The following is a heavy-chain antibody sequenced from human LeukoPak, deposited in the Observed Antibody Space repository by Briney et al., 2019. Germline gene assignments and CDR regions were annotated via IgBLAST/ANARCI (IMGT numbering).Heavy chain of an antibody. Sequence: GASLQISCKGSGYSFTTYWIGWVRQMPGKGLEWMGIIYPGDSDTRYSPSFQGQVTISADKSISTAYLQWSSLKASDTAMYYCARLPRYCGGDCSVYAFDIWGQGTMVTVSS. CDR2: IYPGDSDT. V-gene: IGHV5-51*01. CDR1: GYSFTTYW. CDR3: ARLPRYCGGDCSVYAFDI. J-gene: IGHJ3*02. D-gene: IGHD2-21*02.